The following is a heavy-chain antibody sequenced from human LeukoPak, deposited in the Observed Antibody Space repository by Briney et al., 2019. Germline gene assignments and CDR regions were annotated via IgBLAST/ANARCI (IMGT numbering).Heavy chain of an antibody. CDR2: INHGGRT. V-gene: IGHV4-34*01. J-gene: IGHJ4*02. D-gene: IGHD3-3*01. CDR1: GGSFSTHY. CDR3: ARRYDFWSGYPPPLDY. Sequence: SETLSLTCAVYGGSFSTHYWSWIRQSPGKGLEWIGEINHGGRTKYNPSLKSRLTISVDTSKKQFSLKLSSVTAADTAVYYCARRYDFWSGYPPPLDYWGQGTLVTVSS.